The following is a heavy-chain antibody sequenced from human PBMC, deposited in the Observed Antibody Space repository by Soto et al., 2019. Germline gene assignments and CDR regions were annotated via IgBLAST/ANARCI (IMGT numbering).Heavy chain of an antibody. D-gene: IGHD3-10*01. CDR1: GGSIDNYY. J-gene: IGHJ6*02. CDR3: ARHGFGPLHGLVDV. V-gene: IGHV4-59*08. Sequence: QVQFQESGPGLVKPSETLSLTCTVSGGSIDNYYCSWFRQPPGKGLEWIGYISYSGYSAYNFSLKRRVTMSMATSKTQFYLRLESVTATDTAVYYCARHGFGPLHGLVDVWGQGTTVIVSS. CDR2: ISYSGYS.